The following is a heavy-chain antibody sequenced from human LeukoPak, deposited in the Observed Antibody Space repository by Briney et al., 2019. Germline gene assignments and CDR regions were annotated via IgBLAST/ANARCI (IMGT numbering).Heavy chain of an antibody. CDR2: ISSSGSTI. CDR1: GFTFSNYA. CDR3: ARGCRSTSCDLEFDP. V-gene: IGHV3-48*03. D-gene: IGHD2-2*01. Sequence: GGSLRLSCAASGFTFSNYAMNWVRQAPGKGLEWVSYISSSGSTIYYADSVKGRFTISRDNAKNSLYLQMNSLRAEDTAVYYCARGCRSTSCDLEFDPWGQGTLVTVSS. J-gene: IGHJ5*02.